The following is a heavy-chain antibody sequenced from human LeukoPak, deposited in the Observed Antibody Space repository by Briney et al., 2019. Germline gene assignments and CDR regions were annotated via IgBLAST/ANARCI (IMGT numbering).Heavy chain of an antibody. CDR2: INPNSGGT. V-gene: IGHV1-2*02. CDR3: ARDSSSSWYGGEFDY. D-gene: IGHD6-13*01. J-gene: IGHJ4*02. CDR1: GYTFTGYY. Sequence: ASVKVSCKASGYTFTGYYMHWVRQAPGQGLEWMGWINPNSGGTNNAQKFQGRVTMTRDTSISTAYMELSRLRSDDTAVYYCARDSSSSWYGGEFDYWGQGTLVTVSS.